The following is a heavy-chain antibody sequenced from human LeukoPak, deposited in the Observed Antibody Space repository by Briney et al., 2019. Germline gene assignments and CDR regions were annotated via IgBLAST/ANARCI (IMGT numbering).Heavy chain of an antibody. D-gene: IGHD3-3*01. CDR2: IYTSGST. Sequence: PSETLSLTCTVSGGSLSSYYWSWIRQPPGKGLEWIGYIYTSGSTNYNPSLKSRVTISVDTSKNQFSLKLSSVTAADTAVYYCARGPFGVVTYYYYYMDVWGKGTTVTVSS. CDR1: GGSLSSYY. J-gene: IGHJ6*03. CDR3: ARGPFGVVTYYYYYMDV. V-gene: IGHV4-4*09.